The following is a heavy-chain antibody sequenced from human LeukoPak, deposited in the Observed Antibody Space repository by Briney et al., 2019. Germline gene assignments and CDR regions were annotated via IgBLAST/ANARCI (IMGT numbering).Heavy chain of an antibody. J-gene: IGHJ5*02. CDR2: IYHSGST. CDR1: GGSISSGGYS. CDR3: ARHPAHWFDP. V-gene: IGHV4-30-2*01. Sequence: SETLSLTCAVSGGSISSGGYSWSWIRQPPGKGLEWIGYIYHSGSTYYNPSLKSRATISVDTSKNQFSLKLSSVTAADTAVYYCARHPAHWFDPWGQGTLVTVSS.